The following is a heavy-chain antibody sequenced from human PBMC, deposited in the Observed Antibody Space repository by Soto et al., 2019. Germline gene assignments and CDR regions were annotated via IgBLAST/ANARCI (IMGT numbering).Heavy chain of an antibody. CDR2: ISSSGSYK. D-gene: IGHD3-10*01. J-gene: IGHJ6*01. Sequence: EVQLVESGGGLVKPGGSLRLSCAASGFSFSTYSMNWVRRAPGKGLEWVSSISSSGSYKYYADSVKGRFTISRDSGTNSLYLQMTSLRADDTAVYFCARDYFGNYAMDVW. CDR1: GFSFSTYS. CDR3: ARDYFGNYAMDV. V-gene: IGHV3-21*01.